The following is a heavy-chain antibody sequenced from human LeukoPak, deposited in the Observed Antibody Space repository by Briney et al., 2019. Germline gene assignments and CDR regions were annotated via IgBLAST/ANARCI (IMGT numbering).Heavy chain of an antibody. J-gene: IGHJ4*02. CDR1: GNSFSTYD. D-gene: IGHD1-1*01. Sequence: ASVKVSCKASGNSFSTYDFNWVRQAAGQGLEWMGWMNPNSGDTGYAQNFQGRLTLTRDTSVSTAFMELSSLTSEDAALYYCATSLPDNNTLSNWGQGTLITVSS. CDR3: ATSLPDNNTLSN. CDR2: MNPNSGDT. V-gene: IGHV1-8*01.